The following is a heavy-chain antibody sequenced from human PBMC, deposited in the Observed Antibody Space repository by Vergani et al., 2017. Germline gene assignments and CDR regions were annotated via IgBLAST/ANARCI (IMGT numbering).Heavy chain of an antibody. D-gene: IGHD3-10*01. CDR2: IWYDGSNK. V-gene: IGHV3-30*02. CDR1: GFTFSNYG. CDR3: AKAPYGLPRTEYFQH. J-gene: IGHJ1*01. Sequence: QVQLVESGEGLVKPGGSLRLSCAASGFTFSNYGMHWVRQAPGKGLEWLAFIWYDGSNKYYVDSVKGRFTISRDNSKNTLYLQMNSLRAEDTAVYYCAKAPYGLPRTEYFQHWGQGTLVTVSS.